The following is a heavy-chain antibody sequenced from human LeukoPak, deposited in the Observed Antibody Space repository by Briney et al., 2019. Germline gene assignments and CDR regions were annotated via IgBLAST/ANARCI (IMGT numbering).Heavy chain of an antibody. CDR1: GFTFSDYY. D-gene: IGHD1-26*01. J-gene: IGHJ3*02. V-gene: IGHV3-11*01. CDR3: ARDIVLSVSYSFGAFDI. CDR2: ISSSGSTI. Sequence: PGRSLRLSCAASGFTFSDYYMSWIRQAAGKGLEWVSYISSSGSTIYYADSVKGPFTISRDNAKNSLYLQMNSLRAEDTAVYYCARDIVLSVSYSFGAFDISGQGTMVTVSS.